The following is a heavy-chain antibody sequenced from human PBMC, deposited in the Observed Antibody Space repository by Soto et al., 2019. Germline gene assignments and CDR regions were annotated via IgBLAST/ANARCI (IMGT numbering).Heavy chain of an antibody. Sequence: QVQLQESGPGLVKPSQTLSLTCSVSVVSVNSSEYYWSWSRQPPGKGLEWIEYIYYSGSTYYNPSLRSRLTISVDTSNIPYSLKLSSVTGADTAVYHCAREAYGDYGGMDDWGTRALVTVSS. CDR2: IYYSGST. J-gene: IGHJ4*02. D-gene: IGHD4-17*01. CDR3: AREAYGDYGGMDD. CDR1: VVSVNSSEYY. V-gene: IGHV4-30-4*01.